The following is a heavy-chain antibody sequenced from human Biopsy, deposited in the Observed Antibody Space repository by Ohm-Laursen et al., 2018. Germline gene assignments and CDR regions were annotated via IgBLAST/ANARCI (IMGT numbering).Heavy chain of an antibody. CDR2: ISPSSTTI. CDR1: GFTFTDYD. CDR3: ARNVRLEMTDHSGVTTYSRYFAMDA. D-gene: IGHD1-1*01. Sequence: SLRLSCAAPGFTFTDYDISWVRHVPGQGLEWLALISPSSTTIYYADSVRGRFFISRDDAKNSVSLEMSSLRADDTALYFCARNVRLEMTDHSGVTTYSRYFAMDAWGRGTTVTASS. J-gene: IGHJ6*02. V-gene: IGHV3-11*01.